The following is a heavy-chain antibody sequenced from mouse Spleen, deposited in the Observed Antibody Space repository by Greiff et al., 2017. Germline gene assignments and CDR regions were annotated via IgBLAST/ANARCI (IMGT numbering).Heavy chain of an antibody. V-gene: IGHV1-22*01. Sequence: EVQLVESGPELVKPGASVKMSCKASGYTFTDYNMHWVKQSHGKSLEWIGYINPNNGGTSYNQKFKGKATLTVNKSSSTAYMELRSLTSEDSAVYYCARDGHGNYVRYFDVWGAGTTVTVSS. CDR1: GYTFTDYN. CDR2: INPNNGGT. CDR3: ARDGHGNYVRYFDV. J-gene: IGHJ1*01. D-gene: IGHD2-1*01.